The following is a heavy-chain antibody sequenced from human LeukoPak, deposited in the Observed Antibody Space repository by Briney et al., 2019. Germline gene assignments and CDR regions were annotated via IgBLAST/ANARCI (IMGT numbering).Heavy chain of an antibody. CDR1: GGSISSYY. D-gene: IGHD5-12*01. J-gene: IGHJ4*02. CDR2: IYYSGST. CDR3: ARDRGYGAGSFDY. V-gene: IGHV4-59*01. Sequence: PSETLSLTCTVSGGSISSYYWSWIRQPPGKGLEWIGYIYYSGSTNYNPSLKSRVTISVDTSKNQFSLKLSSVTAADTAVYYCARDRGYGAGSFDYWGQGTLVTVSS.